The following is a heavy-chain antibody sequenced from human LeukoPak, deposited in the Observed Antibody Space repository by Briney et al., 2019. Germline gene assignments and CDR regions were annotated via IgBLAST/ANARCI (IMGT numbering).Heavy chain of an antibody. CDR2: IYYSGTT. D-gene: IGHD1-14*01. Sequence: SETLSLTCNVSGGSISSGDYFWSWIRQPPGRGLEWIGCIYYSGTTYYNPSLKSRVTMSVDTSKNQFSLKLSSVTAADTAVYFCARHSAYLNPFDYWGQGTLVTVSS. J-gene: IGHJ4*02. V-gene: IGHV4-30-4*01. CDR1: GGSISSGDYF. CDR3: ARHSAYLNPFDY.